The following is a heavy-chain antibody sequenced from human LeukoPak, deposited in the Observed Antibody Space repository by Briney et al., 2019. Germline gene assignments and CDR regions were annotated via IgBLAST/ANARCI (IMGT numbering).Heavy chain of an antibody. CDR1: GASISSYY. Sequence: SETLSLTCTVSGASISSYYWSWIRQPPGKGLEWITYIHYSGRTHYNPSLKSRVTISVDTSKNQFSLKLSSVTAADTAVYYCAREVQEFDPWGQGTLVTVSS. CDR2: IHYSGRT. J-gene: IGHJ5*02. V-gene: IGHV4-59*12. D-gene: IGHD1-1*01. CDR3: AREVQEFDP.